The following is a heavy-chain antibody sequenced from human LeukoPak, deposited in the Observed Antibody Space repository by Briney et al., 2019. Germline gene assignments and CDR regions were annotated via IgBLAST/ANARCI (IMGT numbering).Heavy chain of an antibody. CDR2: ISYDGSNK. CDR3: ARDVPTYWGGDCSPLGGMDV. Sequence: GRSLRLSCAASGFTFSSYAMHWGRQAPGKGLEWVAVISYDGSNKYYADSVKGRFTISRDNSKNTLYLQMNSLRAEATAVYYCARDVPTYWGGDCSPLGGMDVWGKGTTVTVCS. V-gene: IGHV3-30*04. J-gene: IGHJ6*04. D-gene: IGHD2-21*02. CDR1: GFTFSSYA.